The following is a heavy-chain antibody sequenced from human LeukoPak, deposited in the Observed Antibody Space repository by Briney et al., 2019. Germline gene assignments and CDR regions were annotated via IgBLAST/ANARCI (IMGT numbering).Heavy chain of an antibody. CDR3: ARESDSGKDFDY. J-gene: IGHJ4*02. CDR2: INPSGGNT. V-gene: IGHV1-46*01. D-gene: IGHD1-26*01. Sequence: ASVKVSCKASGYTFTYYYIHWVRQAPGQGLEWMGMINPSGGNTNYAQKFQGRVTMTRDTSTSTVYMELSSLRSEDTAVYYCARESDSGKDFDYWGQGTVVTVSS. CDR1: GYTFTYYY.